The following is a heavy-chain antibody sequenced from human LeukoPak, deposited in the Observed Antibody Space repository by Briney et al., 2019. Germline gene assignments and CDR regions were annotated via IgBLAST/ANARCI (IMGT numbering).Heavy chain of an antibody. D-gene: IGHD1-14*01. J-gene: IGHJ4*02. CDR3: ATETNGRHYDY. V-gene: IGHV3-21*01. Sequence: GGSLRLSCTASGLTFSTSGFNWVRQAPGKGLEWVASIGPTGSDRYHADSIKGRFTISRDNANNFLYLQMNSLSAEDTAVYYCATETNGRHYDYWGQGTLLTVSS. CDR2: IGPTGSDR. CDR1: GLTFSTSG.